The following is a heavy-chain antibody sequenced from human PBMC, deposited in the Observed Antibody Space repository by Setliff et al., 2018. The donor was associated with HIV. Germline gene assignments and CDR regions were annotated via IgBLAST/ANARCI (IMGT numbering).Heavy chain of an antibody. D-gene: IGHD3-10*01. V-gene: IGHV3-7*03. CDR3: RGSGNSYAFDM. CDR1: GFTFSDYW. CDR2: IKQDGSEK. J-gene: IGHJ3*02. Sequence: GVLRLSCAASGFTFSDYWMSWVRQAPGKGLEWVANIKQDGSEKYYVESVKGRFTISRDNAENSLYLQMNNLRAEDTAVYYCRGSGNSYAFDMWGQGTMVTV.